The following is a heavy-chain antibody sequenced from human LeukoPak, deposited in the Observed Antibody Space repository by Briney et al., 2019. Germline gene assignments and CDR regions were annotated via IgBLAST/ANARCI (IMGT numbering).Heavy chain of an antibody. CDR3: ARMPGIATAGTSDY. D-gene: IGHD6-13*01. CDR1: GFTFSNAW. Sequence: GGSLRLSCAASGFTFSNAWMSWVRQAPGKGLEWVSPISSSSTYIYYADSVKGGFTVSRDNAKNSLYLQMNSLRAEDTAVYYCARMPGIATAGTSDYWGQGTLVTVSS. V-gene: IGHV3-21*01. CDR2: ISSSSTYI. J-gene: IGHJ4*02.